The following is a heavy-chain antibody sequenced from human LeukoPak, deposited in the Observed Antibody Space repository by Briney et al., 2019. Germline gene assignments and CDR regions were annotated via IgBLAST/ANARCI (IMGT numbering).Heavy chain of an antibody. D-gene: IGHD1-26*01. J-gene: IGHJ4*02. V-gene: IGHV1-46*01. CDR2: INPGGGST. Sequence: GASVKVSCKASGYTFTSYYIHWVRQAPGQGLEWMGIINPGGGSTNYAQDFQGRVTMTRDTSTSTVYMELSSLRSEDTAVYYCARRELAGSTAYFDYWGQGTLVTVSS. CDR3: ARRELAGSTAYFDY. CDR1: GYTFTSYY.